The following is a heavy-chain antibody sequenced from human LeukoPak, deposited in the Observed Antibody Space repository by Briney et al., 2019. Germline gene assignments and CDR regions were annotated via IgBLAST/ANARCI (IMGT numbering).Heavy chain of an antibody. CDR2: INPNSGGT. D-gene: IGHD2-15*01. CDR3: ARDGAVVVVAATPPDY. V-gene: IGHV1-2*02. Sequence: ASVKVSCKASGYTFTGYYMHWVRQAPGQGLEWMGWINPNSGGTNYAQKFQGRVTMTRDTSISTAYMELSRLRSDDTAVYYCARDGAVVVVAATPPDYWGQGTLVTVSS. J-gene: IGHJ4*02. CDR1: GYTFTGYY.